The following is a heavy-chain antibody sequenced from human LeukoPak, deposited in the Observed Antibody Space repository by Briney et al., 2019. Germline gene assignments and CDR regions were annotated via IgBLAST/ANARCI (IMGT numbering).Heavy chain of an antibody. CDR1: GYTFTSYD. J-gene: IGHJ4*02. CDR3: ARGRRRDGYNLGY. D-gene: IGHD5-24*01. CDR2: MNPNSGNT. V-gene: IGHV1-8*01. Sequence: ASVKVSRKASGYTFTSYDINWVRQATGQGLEWMGWMNPNSGNTGYAQKFQGRVTMTRNTSISTAYMELSSLRSEDTAVYYCARGRRRDGYNLGYWGQGTLVTVSS.